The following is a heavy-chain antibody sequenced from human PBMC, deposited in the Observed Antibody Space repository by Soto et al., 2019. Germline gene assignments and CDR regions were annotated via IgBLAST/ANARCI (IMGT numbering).Heavy chain of an antibody. J-gene: IGHJ5*02. V-gene: IGHV1-69*13. CDR1: GVSFSSYA. Sequence: ASVKMSCKSSGVSFSSYAISWLRQAPGQGLEWMGGIIPIFGTANYAQKFQGRVTITADESTSTAYMELSSLRSEDTAVYYCASTGTTFFRWFDPWGQGTLVTVSS. CDR2: IIPIFGTA. D-gene: IGHD1-7*01. CDR3: ASTGTTFFRWFDP.